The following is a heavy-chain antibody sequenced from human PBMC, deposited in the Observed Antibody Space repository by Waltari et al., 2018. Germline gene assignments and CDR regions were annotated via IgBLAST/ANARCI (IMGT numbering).Heavy chain of an antibody. CDR3: ASRPPDHIVVVPAAHYYYGMDV. CDR1: GGTFSSYA. Sequence: QVQLVQSGAEVKKPGSSVKVSCKASGGTFSSYAISWVRQAHGQGLEWMGGIIPIFGTANYAQKFQGRVTITADESTSTAYMELSSLRSEDTAMYYCASRPPDHIVVVPAAHYYYGMDVWGQGTTVTVSS. CDR2: IIPIFGTA. D-gene: IGHD2-2*01. J-gene: IGHJ6*02. V-gene: IGHV1-69*01.